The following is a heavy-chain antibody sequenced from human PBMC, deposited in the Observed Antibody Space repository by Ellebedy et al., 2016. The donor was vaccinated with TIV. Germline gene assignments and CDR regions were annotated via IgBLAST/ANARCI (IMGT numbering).Heavy chain of an antibody. Sequence: GESLKISCAASGFTFSGYYMSWFRQAPRKGQEWVSYISYTGYLMYDADSVKGRFTTSRDNAGNSLYLQMNSLRAEDTAVYYCARLGVIAAAGASDSWGQGTLVIVSS. J-gene: IGHJ4*02. D-gene: IGHD6-13*01. CDR2: ISYTGYLM. CDR1: GFTFSGYY. V-gene: IGHV3-11*01. CDR3: ARLGVIAAAGASDS.